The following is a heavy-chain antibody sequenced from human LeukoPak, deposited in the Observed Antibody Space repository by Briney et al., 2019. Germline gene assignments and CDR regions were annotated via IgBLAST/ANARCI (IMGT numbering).Heavy chain of an antibody. CDR2: IIGSGGST. Sequence: PGGSLRLSCAASGFTFSSYAMSWVRQAPGKGREWVSAIIGSGGSTYYADSVKGRFTISRDNSKNTLYLQMNSLRAEDTAVYYCAKPGRGGDSYSNYGPLYYFDYWGQGTLVTVSS. CDR3: AKPGRGGDSYSNYGPLYYFDY. D-gene: IGHD4-11*01. J-gene: IGHJ4*02. V-gene: IGHV3-23*01. CDR1: GFTFSSYA.